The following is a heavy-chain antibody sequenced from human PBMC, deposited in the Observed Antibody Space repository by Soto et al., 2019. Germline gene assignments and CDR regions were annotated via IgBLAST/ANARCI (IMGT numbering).Heavy chain of an antibody. D-gene: IGHD2-21*02. CDR3: AARDCGGDCYSVGVDY. CDR1: GFTFTSSA. Sequence: QMQLVQSGPEVKKPGTSVKVSCKASGFTFTSSAVQWVRQARGQRLEWIGWIVVGSGNTNYAQKFQERVTITRDMSTSPAYMELSSLRSEDTAVYYCAARDCGGDCYSVGVDYWGQGTLVTVSS. CDR2: IVVGSGNT. V-gene: IGHV1-58*01. J-gene: IGHJ4*02.